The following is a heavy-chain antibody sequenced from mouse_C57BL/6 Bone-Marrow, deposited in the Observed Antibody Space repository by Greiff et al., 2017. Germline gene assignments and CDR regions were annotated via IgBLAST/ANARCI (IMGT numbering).Heavy chain of an antibody. CDR1: GYTFTSYG. V-gene: IGHV1-81*01. CDR3: ARRATVVATRAWFAY. J-gene: IGHJ3*01. D-gene: IGHD1-1*01. Sequence: VKLMESGAELARPGASVKLSCKASGYTFTSYGISWVKQRTGQGLEWIGEIYLRSGNTYYNAKFKGKATLTADKSSSTAYMELRSLTSEDSAVYFCARRATVVATRAWFAYWGQGTLVTVSA. CDR2: IYLRSGNT.